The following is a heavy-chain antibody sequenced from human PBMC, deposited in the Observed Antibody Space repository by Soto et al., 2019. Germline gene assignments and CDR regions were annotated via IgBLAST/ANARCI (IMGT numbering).Heavy chain of an antibody. CDR1: GYTFTGYY. D-gene: IGHD5-12*01. J-gene: IGHJ4*02. CDR3: AMGSGYSDGTY. CDR2: IIPILGIA. Sequence: SVKVSCXASGYTFTGYYMHWVRQAPGQGLEWMGWIIPILGIANYAQKFQGRVTITADESTSTAYMELSSLRSEDTAVYYCAMGSGYSDGTYWGQGTLVTVSS. V-gene: IGHV1-69*10.